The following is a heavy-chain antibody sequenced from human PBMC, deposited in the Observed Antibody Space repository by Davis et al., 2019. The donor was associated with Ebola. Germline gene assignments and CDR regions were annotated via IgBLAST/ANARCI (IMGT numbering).Heavy chain of an antibody. Sequence: PGGSLRLSCAASGFTFSSYAMTWVRQAPGKGLEWVSVISGSGGGTYYADSVKGRFTISRDNSQNTLYLQMNGLRAEDSAVYSCASAKAHRYAEYGLDYGMDVWGQGTTVTVSS. V-gene: IGHV3-23*01. J-gene: IGHJ6*02. CDR1: GFTFSSYA. CDR3: ASAKAHRYAEYGLDYGMDV. CDR2: ISGSGGGT. D-gene: IGHD4-17*01.